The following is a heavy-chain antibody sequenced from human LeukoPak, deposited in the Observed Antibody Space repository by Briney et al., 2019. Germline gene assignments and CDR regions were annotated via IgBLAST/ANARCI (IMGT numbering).Heavy chain of an antibody. V-gene: IGHV3-15*01. CDR2: IKSKTDGGTT. Sequence: GGSLRLSCAASGFTFSNAWKSWVRQAPGKGLEWVGRIKSKTDGGTTDYAAPVKGRFTISRDDSKNTMYLEMNSLKTEATAVEYCTTDRRWPDYWGQGTLVTVSS. CDR3: TTDRRWPDY. CDR1: GFTFSNAW. J-gene: IGHJ4*01. D-gene: IGHD4-23*01.